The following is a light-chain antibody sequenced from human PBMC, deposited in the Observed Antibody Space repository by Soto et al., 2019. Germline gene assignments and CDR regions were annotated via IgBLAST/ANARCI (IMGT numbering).Light chain of an antibody. CDR3: QSYDSSLSGYV. CDR1: SSNIGAGFD. Sequence: QSVLTQPPSVSGAPGQRVTISCTGSSSNIGAGFDVHWYHQIAGTAPKLLIYGNSNRPSGVPDRFSGSKSGTSASLAIAGLQAEDEGDYYCQSYDSSLSGYVFGTGTKLTVL. J-gene: IGLJ1*01. CDR2: GNS. V-gene: IGLV1-40*01.